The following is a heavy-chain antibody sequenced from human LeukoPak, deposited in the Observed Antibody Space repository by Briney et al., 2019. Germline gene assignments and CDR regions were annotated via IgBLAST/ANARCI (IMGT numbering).Heavy chain of an antibody. Sequence: GGSLRLSCAASGFPFSDYGMYWVRQAPGKGLEWLAVISHDGNNKYYADSVKGRITISRDNSMNTLYLQMNSLRAEDTAVYYCARDRVGATLYFDYWGQGTLVTVSS. V-gene: IGHV3-30*03. CDR2: ISHDGNNK. J-gene: IGHJ4*02. CDR3: ARDRVGATLYFDY. CDR1: GFPFSDYG. D-gene: IGHD1-26*01.